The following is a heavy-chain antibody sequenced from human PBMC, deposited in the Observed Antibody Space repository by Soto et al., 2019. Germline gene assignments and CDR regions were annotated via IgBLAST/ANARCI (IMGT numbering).Heavy chain of an antibody. J-gene: IGHJ6*01. CDR3: ARDRKQGYYYGMDV. V-gene: IGHV1-46*01. CDR2: INPSGGST. D-gene: IGHD6-13*01. Sequence: GSVKVYCKASGYPFTSYYMHLVREAPGQGLEWMGIINPSGGSTSYAQKFQGRVTMTRDTSTSAVYMELSSLRSEDTAVYYCARDRKQGYYYGMDVWGQGTTVTVSS. CDR1: GYPFTSYY.